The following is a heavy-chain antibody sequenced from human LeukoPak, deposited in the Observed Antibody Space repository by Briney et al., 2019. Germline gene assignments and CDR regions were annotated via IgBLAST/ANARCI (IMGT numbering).Heavy chain of an antibody. CDR3: ARSLKIAVADYYFDY. D-gene: IGHD6-19*01. CDR2: INHSGST. CDR1: GGSFSGYY. V-gene: IGHV4-34*01. J-gene: IGHJ4*02. Sequence: PSETLSLTCAVYGGSFSGYYWSWIRQPPGKGLEWIGEINHSGSTNYNPSLKSRVTISVDTSKNQFSLKLSSVTAADTAVYYCARSLKIAVADYYFDYWGQGTLVTVSS.